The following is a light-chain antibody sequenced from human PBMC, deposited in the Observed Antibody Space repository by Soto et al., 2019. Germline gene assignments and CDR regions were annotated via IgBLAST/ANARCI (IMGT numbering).Light chain of an antibody. Sequence: DIQMTQSPSSLSASVGDRVTITCRASQAIDNYLNWYQHKPGKAPELLILAASIVQSGVPSRFSGGGFGTDCSLTISSLHPEDFATYYCQQCYRTPLTFGGGTKVEI. V-gene: IGKV1-39*01. CDR2: AAS. J-gene: IGKJ4*01. CDR1: QAIDNY. CDR3: QQCYRTPLT.